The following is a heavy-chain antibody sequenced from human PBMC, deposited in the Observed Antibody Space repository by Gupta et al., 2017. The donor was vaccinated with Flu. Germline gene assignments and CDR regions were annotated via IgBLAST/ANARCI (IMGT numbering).Heavy chain of an antibody. D-gene: IGHD5-12*01. CDR2: VYRSGSP. CDR3: ARDTTRGYSSEFFGMDV. Sequence: LIRQSPGKGLEWIGSVYRSGSPYYNPSLKSRVTMSIDTSKKPFFLTLNSVTAADAAVYFCARDTTRGYSSEFFGMDVWGQGTTVIVSS. V-gene: IGHV4-59*01. J-gene: IGHJ6*02.